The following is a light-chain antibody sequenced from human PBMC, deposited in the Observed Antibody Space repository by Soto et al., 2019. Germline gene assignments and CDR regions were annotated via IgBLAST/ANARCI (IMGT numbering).Light chain of an antibody. CDR3: PRYNTWPYT. V-gene: IGKV1-5*01. CDR1: QSISSR. Sequence: DIQMTQSPSALSASVGDRVTITCRGSQSISSRLAWYQQKPGKAPKLLMYDVASLETGVALRFSGSGSGTEFTLTISYLQRYDFATFFCPRYNTWPYTSGEGTKVEIK. J-gene: IGKJ2*01. CDR2: DVA.